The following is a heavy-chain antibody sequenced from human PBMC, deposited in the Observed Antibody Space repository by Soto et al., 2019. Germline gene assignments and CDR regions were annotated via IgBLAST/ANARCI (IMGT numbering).Heavy chain of an antibody. CDR1: GYTLTELS. V-gene: IGHV1-24*01. D-gene: IGHD6-13*01. Sequence: GASVKVSWKVSGYTLTELSMHWVRQAPGKGLEWMGGFDPEDGETIYAQKFQGRVTMTEDTSTDTAYMELSSLRSEDTAVYYCATDSARIAAAGPSGFAYWGQGTLVTVSS. CDR2: FDPEDGET. CDR3: ATDSARIAAAGPSGFAY. J-gene: IGHJ4*02.